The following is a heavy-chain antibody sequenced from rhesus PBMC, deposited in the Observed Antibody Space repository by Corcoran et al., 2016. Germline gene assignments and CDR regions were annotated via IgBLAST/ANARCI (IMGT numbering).Heavy chain of an antibody. CDR2: VNPNGDRR. CDR3: VRECAGRGYCDY. Sequence: EVQLVESGGGLVQPGGSLRLSCRTSGFTFSTYYMYWVRQARGRGWEGGSTVNPNGDRRGYADSVKGRFTTSKETAKNTLFLQMDSLKTEDTAVYYCVRECAGRGYCDYWGQGVLVTVSS. CDR1: GFTFSTYY. V-gene: IGHV3-8*01. J-gene: IGHJ4*01.